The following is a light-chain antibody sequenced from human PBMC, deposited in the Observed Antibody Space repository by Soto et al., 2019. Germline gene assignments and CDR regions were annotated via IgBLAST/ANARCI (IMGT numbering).Light chain of an antibody. J-gene: IGKJ1*01. Sequence: EIVMTQSPATLSVSPGEGATLSCRASLSVSSNLAWYQQKPGQAPRLLIYGTSTRATGIPARFSGSVSGTEFTLTISSLQSEDFAVYYCQQYKNWPRTFGQGTKVEIK. V-gene: IGKV3-15*01. CDR3: QQYKNWPRT. CDR1: LSVSSN. CDR2: GTS.